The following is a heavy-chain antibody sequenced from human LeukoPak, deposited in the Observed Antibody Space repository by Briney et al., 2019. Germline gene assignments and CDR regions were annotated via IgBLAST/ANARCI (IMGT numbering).Heavy chain of an antibody. CDR2: INAGNGNT. CDR3: ARDPTEVLTDNWNDLGNWFDP. CDR1: GYTFTSYA. D-gene: IGHD1-20*01. V-gene: IGHV1-3*01. J-gene: IGHJ5*02. Sequence: ASVTVSCKASGYTFTSYAMHWVRQAPGQRLEWMGWINAGNGNTKYSQKFQGRVTITRDTSASTASMELSSLRSEDTAVYYCARDPTEVLTDNWNDLGNWFDPWGQGTLVTVSS.